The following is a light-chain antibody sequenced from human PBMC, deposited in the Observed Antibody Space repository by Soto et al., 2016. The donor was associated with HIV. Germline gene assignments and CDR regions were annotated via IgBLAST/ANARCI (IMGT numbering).Light chain of an antibody. CDR1: NIGRKG. Sequence: SNELTQPPSVSVAPGKTASITCGGDNIGRKGVHWYQQKPGQAPVLVIYDEKERPSGTPERFSGSNSGNMATLTISRVEAGDEADYYCQVWDSNSDHWVFGGGTKVTV. CDR3: QVWDSNSDHWV. J-gene: IGLJ3*02. V-gene: IGLV3-21*04. CDR2: DEK.